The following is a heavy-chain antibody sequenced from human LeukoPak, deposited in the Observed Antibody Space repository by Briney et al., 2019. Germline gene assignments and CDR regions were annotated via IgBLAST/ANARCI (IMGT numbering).Heavy chain of an antibody. V-gene: IGHV4-59*01. CDR3: TRGAGWLIDY. Sequence: SETLSLTCTVSGGSISDYYRGWIRQPPGKGLEWIGYFYNSGSSTYNPSLKSRVTISVNTSKEQFSLKVNSVTAADTAVYYCTRGAGWLIDYWGQGILVTVSS. CDR2: FYNSGSS. J-gene: IGHJ4*02. D-gene: IGHD3-16*01. CDR1: GGSISDYY.